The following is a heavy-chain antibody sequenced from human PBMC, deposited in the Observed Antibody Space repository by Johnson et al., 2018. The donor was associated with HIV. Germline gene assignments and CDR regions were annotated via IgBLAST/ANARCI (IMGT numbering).Heavy chain of an antibody. V-gene: IGHV3-7*03. CDR2: INHAGREK. J-gene: IGHJ3*02. CDR1: GFTFGNYW. CDR3: ARGRDSTGDGGAFDI. D-gene: IGHD7-27*01. Sequence: VQLVESGGGLVQPGRSLRLSCAASGFTFGNYWMSWVRQAPGNGLAWVANINHAGREKYDVDSVKGRFTISRDNAKNSTYLQMNSLRAEDTAVYYCARGRDSTGDGGAFDIWGQGTMVTVSS.